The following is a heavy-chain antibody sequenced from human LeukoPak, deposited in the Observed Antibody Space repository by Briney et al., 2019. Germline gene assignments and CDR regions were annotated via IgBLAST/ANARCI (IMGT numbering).Heavy chain of an antibody. CDR3: ARRSDDYDSSAYYH. J-gene: IGHJ4*02. CDR2: VNPNSGNT. D-gene: IGHD3-22*01. CDR1: GYTFTSYD. Sequence: AAVKVSCKTSGYTFTSYDLNWVRQATGQGLEWMGWVNPNSGNTGYAQKFQGRVTMTMDPSISTAYMELSSLRSEDTAVYYCARRSDDYDSSAYYHWGQGTLVTVSS. V-gene: IGHV1-8*01.